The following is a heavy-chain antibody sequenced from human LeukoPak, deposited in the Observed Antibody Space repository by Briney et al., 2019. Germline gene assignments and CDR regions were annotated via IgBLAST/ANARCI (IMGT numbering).Heavy chain of an antibody. V-gene: IGHV1-2*02. CDR2: INPNSGGT. J-gene: IGHJ5*02. CDR1: GYTFTGYY. CDR3: ARSPGQSLRSAWFDP. Sequence: ASVKVSCKASGYTFTGYYMHWVRQAPGQGLEWMGWINPNSGGTNYAQKFQGRGTMTRDTSISTAYMELSRLRSDDTAVYYCARSPGQSLRSAWFDPWGQGTLVTVSS. D-gene: IGHD4-17*01.